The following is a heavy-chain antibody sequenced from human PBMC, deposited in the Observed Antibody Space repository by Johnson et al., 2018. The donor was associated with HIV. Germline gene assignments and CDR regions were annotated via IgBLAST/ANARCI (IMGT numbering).Heavy chain of an antibody. V-gene: IGHV3-30*02. CDR2: IRYDGNSK. D-gene: IGHD3-22*01. CDR1: GFTFDDYG. J-gene: IGHJ3*01. Sequence: QVQLVESGGGVVRPGGSLRLSCAASGFTFDDYGMSWVRQAPGKGLEWVAFIRYDGNSKYYADSVKGRFSVSRDKSENTVYLQMNRLRAEDTAVYFCARAYSDISGYYPHAFHVWGQGTVVIVSS. CDR3: ARAYSDISGYYPHAFHV.